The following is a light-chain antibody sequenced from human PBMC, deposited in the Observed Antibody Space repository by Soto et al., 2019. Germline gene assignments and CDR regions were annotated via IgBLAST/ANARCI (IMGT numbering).Light chain of an antibody. CDR1: QSLSTYS. V-gene: IGKV3-20*01. Sequence: EIVLTQSPGTLSLSPGERATLSCRASQSLSTYSLAWYQQKPGQTPRLLIYAASTRDTDIPDRFNGSGSGTDCALTISRLEPEDFALYYCQQYEASPLTFGPGTKVDVK. CDR3: QQYEASPLT. J-gene: IGKJ3*01. CDR2: AAS.